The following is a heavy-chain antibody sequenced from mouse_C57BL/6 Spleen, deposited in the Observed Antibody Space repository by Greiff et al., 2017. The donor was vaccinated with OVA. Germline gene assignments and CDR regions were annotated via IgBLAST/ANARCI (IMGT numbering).Heavy chain of an antibody. D-gene: IGHD2-4*01. J-gene: IGHJ4*01. CDR3: ARVYYDYFYYAMDY. CDR2: IYPGSGST. CDR1: GYTFTSYW. Sequence: VQLQQSGAELVKPGASVKMSCKASGYTFTSYWITWVKQRPGQGLEWIGDIYPGSGSTNYNEKFKSKATLTVDTSSSTAYMQLSSLTSEDSAVYYCARVYYDYFYYAMDYWGQGTSVTVSS. V-gene: IGHV1-55*01.